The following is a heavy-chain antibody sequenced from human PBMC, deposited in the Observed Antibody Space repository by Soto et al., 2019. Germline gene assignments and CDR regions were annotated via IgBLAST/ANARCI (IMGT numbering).Heavy chain of an antibody. CDR1: GFTFSSYA. V-gene: IGHV3-13*04. CDR2: IGTVGDT. CDR3: ASGTVAGTHYYYGVDV. J-gene: IGHJ6*02. D-gene: IGHD6-19*01. Sequence: EVQLVESGGGLVQPGGSLRLSCAASGFTFSSYAMHWVRQATGKGLEWVSGIGTVGDTYYPGSVKGRFTISRETAKHSLYLHMNSLTPGDTAVYYCASGTVAGTHYYYGVDVWGQGTTVTVSS.